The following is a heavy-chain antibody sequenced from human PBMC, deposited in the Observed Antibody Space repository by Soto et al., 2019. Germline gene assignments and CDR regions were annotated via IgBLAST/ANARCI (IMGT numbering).Heavy chain of an antibody. Sequence: PSETLSLPCTVPGGSLSSSSYYWGWIGQPPGKGLEWIGSIYCSGSTYYNPSLKSRVTISEDPSKNLFTLKLRSVTAADKAVYYRARDRLTYGGVYDYYGMDVWGQGTTVTVSS. CDR2: IYCSGST. J-gene: IGHJ6*02. V-gene: IGHV4-39*02. D-gene: IGHD4-17*01. CDR1: GGSLSSSSYY. CDR3: ARDRLTYGGVYDYYGMDV.